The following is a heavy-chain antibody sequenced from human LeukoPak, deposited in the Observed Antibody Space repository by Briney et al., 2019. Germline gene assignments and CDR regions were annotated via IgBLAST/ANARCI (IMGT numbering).Heavy chain of an antibody. D-gene: IGHD1-26*01. CDR1: GYTLTELS. J-gene: IGHJ4*02. CDR3: ATGDSGSYSHFDY. V-gene: IGHV1-24*01. Sequence: GASVKVSCKVSGYTLTELSMHWVRQAPGKGLEWMGGFDPEDGETIYAQKFQGRVTMTEDTSTDTAYMGLSSLRSEDTAVYYCATGDSGSYSHFDYWGQGTLVTVSS. CDR2: FDPEDGET.